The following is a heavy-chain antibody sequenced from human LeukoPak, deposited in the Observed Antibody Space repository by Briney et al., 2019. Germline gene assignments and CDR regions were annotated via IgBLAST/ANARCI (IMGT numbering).Heavy chain of an antibody. D-gene: IGHD3-10*01. Sequence: GGSLRLSCAASGFTFSSYAMSWFRQAPGKGLEWVSAISGSGGSTYYADSVKGRFTISRDNSKNTLYLQMNSLRAEDTAVYYCAKDHYYYGSGSYIDYWGQGTLVTVSS. V-gene: IGHV3-23*01. CDR3: AKDHYYYGSGSYIDY. CDR1: GFTFSSYA. CDR2: ISGSGGST. J-gene: IGHJ4*02.